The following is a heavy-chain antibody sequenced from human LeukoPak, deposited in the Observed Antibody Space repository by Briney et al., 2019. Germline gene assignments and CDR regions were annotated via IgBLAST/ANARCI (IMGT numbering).Heavy chain of an antibody. CDR1: GGSISSYY. CDR2: IYYSGST. J-gene: IGHJ6*03. D-gene: IGHD4-17*01. V-gene: IGHV4-59*01. CDR3: ARVSDGDYGGYYYYYMDV. Sequence: SETLSLTCTVSGGSISSYYWSWIRQPPGKGLEWIGYIYYSGSTNYNPSLKSRVTISVDTSKNQFSLKLRSVTAADTAVYYCARVSDGDYGGYYYYYMDVWGKGTTVTISS.